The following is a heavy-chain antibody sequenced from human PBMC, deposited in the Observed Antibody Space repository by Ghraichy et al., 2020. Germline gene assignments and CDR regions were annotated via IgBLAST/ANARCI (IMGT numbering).Heavy chain of an antibody. CDR3: ARGYSRSCSSTSCWGRSGAFDI. V-gene: IGHV4-61*01. D-gene: IGHD2-2*01. Sequence: SETLSLTCTVSGGSVSSGSYYWSWIRQPPGKGLEWIGYIYYSGSTNYNPSLKSRVTISVDTSKNQFSLKLSSVTAADTAVYYCARGYSRSCSSTSCWGRSGAFDIWGQGTMVTVSS. J-gene: IGHJ3*02. CDR1: GGSVSSGSYY. CDR2: IYYSGST.